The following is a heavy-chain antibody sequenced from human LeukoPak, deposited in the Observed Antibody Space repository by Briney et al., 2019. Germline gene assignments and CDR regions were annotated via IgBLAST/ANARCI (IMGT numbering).Heavy chain of an antibody. Sequence: GESLKISCKGSGYSFTSNWITWVRQMPGKGLEWMGRIDPSDSYTNYSPSFQGHVTISADKSINTAYLQWSSLKASDTAMYYCARQRAPGGGRATDFDYWGQGTLVTVSS. V-gene: IGHV5-10-1*01. J-gene: IGHJ4*02. CDR2: IDPSDSYT. D-gene: IGHD2-15*01. CDR1: GYSFTSNW. CDR3: ARQRAPGGGRATDFDY.